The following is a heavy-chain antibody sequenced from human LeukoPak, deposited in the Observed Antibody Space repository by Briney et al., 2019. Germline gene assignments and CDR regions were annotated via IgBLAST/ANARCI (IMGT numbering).Heavy chain of an antibody. Sequence: ASVKVSCKASGYTFTSYYMHWVRQAPGQGLEWMGIINPSGGSTSYAQKFQGRVTMTRDMSTSTVYLELSSLRSEDTAVYYCARVPFSYPTVVTGYFDYRGQGTLVTVSS. J-gene: IGHJ4*02. D-gene: IGHD4-23*01. CDR3: ARVPFSYPTVVTGYFDY. CDR1: GYTFTSYY. CDR2: INPSGGST. V-gene: IGHV1-46*01.